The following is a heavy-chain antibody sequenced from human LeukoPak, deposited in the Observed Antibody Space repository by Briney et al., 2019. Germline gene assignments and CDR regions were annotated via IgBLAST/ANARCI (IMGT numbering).Heavy chain of an antibody. D-gene: IGHD3-10*01. V-gene: IGHV1-8*01. CDR1: GYPFTSYN. CDR3: AREDLVRGVIGPDY. Sequence: ASVTVSCKASGYPFTSYNVNWVRQATGQGLEWMGWMNTNSGNTGYSQNFQGRVTMTRDTSISTAYMELRSLSSDDTAVYYCAREDLVRGVIGPDYWGQGTLVTVSS. J-gene: IGHJ4*02. CDR2: MNTNSGNT.